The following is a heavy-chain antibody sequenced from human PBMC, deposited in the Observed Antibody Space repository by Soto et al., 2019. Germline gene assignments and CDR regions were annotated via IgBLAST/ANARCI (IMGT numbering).Heavy chain of an antibody. CDR2: ISYDGSNK. J-gene: IGHJ4*02. D-gene: IGHD3-10*01. Sequence: QVQLVESGGGVVQPGRSLRLSCAASGFTFSSYAMHWVRQAPGKGLEWVAVISYDGSNKYYADSVKGRFTISRDNSKNTLYLQMNSLRAEDTAVYYCAKQLYMVRGVIIRRDTWGEIDYWGQGTLVTVSS. CDR3: AKQLYMVRGVIIRRDTWGEIDY. CDR1: GFTFSSYA. V-gene: IGHV3-30-3*02.